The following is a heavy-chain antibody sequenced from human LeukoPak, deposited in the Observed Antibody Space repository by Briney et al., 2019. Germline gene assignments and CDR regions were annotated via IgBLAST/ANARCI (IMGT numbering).Heavy chain of an antibody. CDR2: INPPGNI. J-gene: IGHJ4*02. D-gene: IGHD1-26*01. CDR1: GGSFSSYY. Sequence: PPEAMSLTCDVYGGSFSSYYWTWIRRPPGKGLEWIGEINPPGNINYNPSLKSRVTISVDTSKNQFSLRLRSVIAADTAVYYCAGGGVGPRLGYWGQGTLVTVSS. CDR3: AGGGVGPRLGY. V-gene: IGHV4-34*01.